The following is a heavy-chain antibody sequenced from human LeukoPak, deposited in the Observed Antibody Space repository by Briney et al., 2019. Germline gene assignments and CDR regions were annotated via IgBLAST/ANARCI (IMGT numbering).Heavy chain of an antibody. CDR1: GGSININTFF. CDR2: VFYSGST. Sequence: SESLSLTCGVSGGSININTFFWGWVRQPPGKGLEWIGNVFYSGSTMYNPSLKRRVSMSIDTSKSQFSLSLSSVTAADTAMYWCVRQSRIFGVTRPGYMDVWGKGIMVSVSS. CDR3: VRQSRIFGVTRPGYMDV. V-gene: IGHV4-39*01. J-gene: IGHJ6*03. D-gene: IGHD3-3*01.